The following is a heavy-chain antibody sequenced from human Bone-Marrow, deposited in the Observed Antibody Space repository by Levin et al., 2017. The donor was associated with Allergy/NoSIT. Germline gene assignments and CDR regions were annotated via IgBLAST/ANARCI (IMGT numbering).Heavy chain of an antibody. CDR1: SGSITNGGYY. D-gene: IGHD2-21*02. Sequence: SQTLSLTCTVSSGSITNGGYYWSWIRQRPGKGLEWIGYTRYSGNTYYNPSLQSRLTISVDTSKNQFSLRMTSLTAADTAVYFCAREFIVVVTAATSATLENYYGLDAWGQGTTVTVSS. J-gene: IGHJ6*02. V-gene: IGHV4-31*03. CDR2: TRYSGNT. CDR3: AREFIVVVTAATSATLENYYGLDA.